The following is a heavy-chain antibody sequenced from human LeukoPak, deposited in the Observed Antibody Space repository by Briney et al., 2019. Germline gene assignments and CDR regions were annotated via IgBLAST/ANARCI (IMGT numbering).Heavy chain of an antibody. CDR3: ASHDCCYDFWSGYYERGDAFDI. CDR2: IYHSGSS. D-gene: IGHD3-3*01. J-gene: IGHJ3*02. Sequence: SETLSLTCAVSGYSISSGYYWGWIRQPPRKGLEWIASIYHSGSSYYNPSLKSRVTISVDTSKNQFSLKLSSVTAADMAVYYCASHDCCYDFWSGYYERGDAFDIWGQGTMVTVSS. CDR1: GYSISSGYY. V-gene: IGHV4-38-2*01.